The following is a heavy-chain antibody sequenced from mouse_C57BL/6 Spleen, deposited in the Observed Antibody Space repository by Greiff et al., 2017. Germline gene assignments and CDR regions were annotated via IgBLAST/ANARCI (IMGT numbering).Heavy chain of an antibody. CDR2: ISSGGSYT. V-gene: IGHV5-6*02. CDR3: ASQDYGSSYNYFDY. CDR1: GFTFSSYG. Sequence: EVKLVESGGDLVKPGGSLKLSCAASGFTFSSYGMSWVRQTPDKRLEWVATISSGGSYTYYPDSVKGRFTISRDNAKNTLYLQMSSLKSEDTAMYYCASQDYGSSYNYFDYWGQGTTLTVSS. D-gene: IGHD1-1*01. J-gene: IGHJ2*01.